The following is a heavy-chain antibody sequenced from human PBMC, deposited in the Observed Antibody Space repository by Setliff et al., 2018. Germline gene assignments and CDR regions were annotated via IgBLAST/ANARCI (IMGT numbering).Heavy chain of an antibody. CDR2: IHTGGGSA. J-gene: IGHJ4*02. Sequence: ASVKVSCKASGYRFTGYYMHWVRQAPGQGLEWMGIIHTGGGSASYAQKFQGRVAMTSDTSTSTVYMEVNSVRSDDTAIYYCARGGMAAAGRKGVFEYWGQGTQVTVSS. V-gene: IGHV1-46*01. D-gene: IGHD6-13*01. CDR3: ARGGMAAAGRKGVFEY. CDR1: GYRFTGYY.